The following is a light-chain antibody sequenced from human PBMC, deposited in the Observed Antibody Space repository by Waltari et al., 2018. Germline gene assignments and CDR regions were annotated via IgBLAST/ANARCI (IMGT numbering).Light chain of an antibody. CDR1: QSVSSSY. Sequence: EIVLTQSPGTLSLSPGERATLSCRASQSVSSSYLAWYQQKPGQAPRLLIYGESSRATGIRDRFSGSGSGTDFTLTISRLEPEDFAVYYCQQYGSSPPFTFGPGTKVDIK. CDR2: GES. V-gene: IGKV3-20*01. CDR3: QQYGSSPPFT. J-gene: IGKJ3*01.